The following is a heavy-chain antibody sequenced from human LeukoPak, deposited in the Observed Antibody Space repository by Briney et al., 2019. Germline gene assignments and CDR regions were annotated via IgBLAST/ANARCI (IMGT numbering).Heavy chain of an antibody. CDR2: ISSSSSYI. CDR1: GFTFSSYS. CDR3: ASCGGSCYSTEA. V-gene: IGHV3-21*01. J-gene: IGHJ5*02. Sequence: GGSLRLSCAASGFTFSSYSMNWVRQAPGKGLEWVSSISSSSSYIYYADSVKGRFTISRDNAKNSLYLQMNSLRAEDTAVYYCASCGGSCYSTEAWGQGTLVTVSS. D-gene: IGHD2-15*01.